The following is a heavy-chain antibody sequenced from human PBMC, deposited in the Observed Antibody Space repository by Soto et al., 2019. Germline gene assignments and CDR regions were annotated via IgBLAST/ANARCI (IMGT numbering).Heavy chain of an antibody. Sequence: GGSLRLSCAASGFTFSSYGIHWVRQAPGTGLEWVALISYDGSNKYYADSVKGRFTISRDNSKNTLYLQMDSLRAEDTAVYYCATRDRSGFSLKYYGMDVWGQGTTVTVSS. CDR1: GFTFSSYG. CDR3: ATRDRSGFSLKYYGMDV. V-gene: IGHV3-30*03. J-gene: IGHJ6*02. CDR2: ISYDGSNK. D-gene: IGHD3-22*01.